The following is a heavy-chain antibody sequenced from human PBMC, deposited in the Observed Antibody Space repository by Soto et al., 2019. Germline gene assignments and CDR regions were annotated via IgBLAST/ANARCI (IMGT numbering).Heavy chain of an antibody. D-gene: IGHD3-10*01. CDR3: ARGVGSGSYYNQYNWFYP. Sequence: ASVKVSCKASGYTFTNYGISWVRQAPGQGLEWMGWINVYNGNTKYAQKVQGRVTMTTDTSTSTAYMELRSLRSDDTAVYYCARGVGSGSYYNQYNWFYPWGQGTQVTVSS. J-gene: IGHJ5*02. CDR2: INVYNGNT. CDR1: GYTFTNYG. V-gene: IGHV1-18*01.